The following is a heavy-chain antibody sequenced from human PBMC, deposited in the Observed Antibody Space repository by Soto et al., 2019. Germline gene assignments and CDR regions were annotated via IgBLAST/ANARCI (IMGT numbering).Heavy chain of an antibody. V-gene: IGHV5-51*01. CDR2: IYPGDSDT. CDR1: GYNFNTYW. Sequence: GESLKISCEGSGYNFNTYWIGWVRQMPGKGLEWMALIYPGDSDTRYSPSFEGQVTLSVERSISTAYLQWSSLKASDTAIYYCATSTVSYVDIVSSTTRGYFDHWGQGTLVTVSS. D-gene: IGHD5-12*01. J-gene: IGHJ4*02. CDR3: ATSTVSYVDIVSSTTRGYFDH.